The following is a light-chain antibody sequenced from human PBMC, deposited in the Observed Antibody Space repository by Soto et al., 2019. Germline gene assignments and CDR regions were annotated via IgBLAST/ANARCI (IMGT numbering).Light chain of an antibody. J-gene: IGKJ2*03. CDR3: QQYHNWPPQYS. Sequence: EIVMMQSPDTLSVSPGERATLSCRASQSIASNFAWYQQKPGQAPRLLIHGASNRATGVPARFSGSGSGTEFTLTISILQSEDFAVYFCQQYHNWPPQYSFGQGTKLQIK. CDR2: GAS. V-gene: IGKV3-15*01. CDR1: QSIASN.